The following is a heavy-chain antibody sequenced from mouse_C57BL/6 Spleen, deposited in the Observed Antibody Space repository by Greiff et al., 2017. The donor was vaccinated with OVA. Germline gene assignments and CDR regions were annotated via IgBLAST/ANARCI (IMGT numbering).Heavy chain of an antibody. CDR1: GFTFSSYT. Sequence: DVKLVESGGGLVKPGGSLKLSCAASGFTFSSYTMSWVRQTPEKRLEWVATISGGGGNTYYPDSVKGRFTISRDNAKNTLYLQMSSLRSEDTALYYCAANYYGSSWYFDVWGTGTTVTVSS. J-gene: IGHJ1*03. CDR3: AANYYGSSWYFDV. CDR2: ISGGGGNT. V-gene: IGHV5-9*01. D-gene: IGHD1-1*01.